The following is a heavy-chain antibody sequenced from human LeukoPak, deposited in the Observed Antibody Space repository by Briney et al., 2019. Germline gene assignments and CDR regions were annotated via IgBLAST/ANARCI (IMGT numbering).Heavy chain of an antibody. CDR3: ARVGIMITFDHYYYYMDV. CDR1: GFTFSDYY. CDR2: INWNGGST. J-gene: IGHJ6*03. Sequence: GGSLRLSCAASGFTFSDYYMSWIRQAPGKGLEWVSGINWNGGSTGYADSVKGRFTISRDNAKNSLYLQMNSLRAEDAALYYCARVGIMITFDHYYYYMDVWGKGTTVTVSS. D-gene: IGHD3-16*01. V-gene: IGHV3-20*04.